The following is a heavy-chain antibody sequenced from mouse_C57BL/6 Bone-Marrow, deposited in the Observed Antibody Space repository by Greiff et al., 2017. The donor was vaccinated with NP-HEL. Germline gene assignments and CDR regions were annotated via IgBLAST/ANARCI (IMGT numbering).Heavy chain of an antibody. D-gene: IGHD1-1*01. J-gene: IGHJ4*01. CDR1: GYTFTSYW. CDR3: TRSYGSSYGYAMDY. CDR2: IYPGNSDT. V-gene: IGHV1-5*01. Sequence: VQLQQSGTVLARPGASVKMSCKTSGYTFTSYWMHWVKQRPGQGLEWIGAIYPGNSDTSYNQKFKGKAKLTAVTSASTAYMELSSLTNEDSAVYYCTRSYGSSYGYAMDYWGQGTSVTVSS.